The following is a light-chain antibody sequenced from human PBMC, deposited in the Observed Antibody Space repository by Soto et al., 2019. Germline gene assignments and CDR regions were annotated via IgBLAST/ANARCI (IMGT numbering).Light chain of an antibody. CDR2: GAS. CDR1: QSISNSY. Sequence: ELMSTRSPGTQSLSPVELATLSCRARQSISNSYLAWFQQKPGQSPRLLIYGASSRPTGIPDRFSGSGSGTDFTLAISRLEPEDFALYYCQQYGSSPFTFGGGSIV. V-gene: IGKV3-20*01. J-gene: IGKJ4*01. CDR3: QQYGSSPFT.